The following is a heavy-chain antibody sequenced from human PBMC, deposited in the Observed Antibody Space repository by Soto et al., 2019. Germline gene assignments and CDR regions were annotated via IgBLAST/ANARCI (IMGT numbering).Heavy chain of an antibody. CDR2: ISAYSGNT. J-gene: IGHJ4*01. Sequence: QVQLVQSGAEVNKPGASVKVSCKASGYTFTTYGITWVRQAPGQGLEWMGWISAYSGNTNYAQKLQGRVTVTTYNYTNTSYKDMRSLRSDDTAVYYCARVVKAGDYGDYKRYYFDYWGNGTLVAVAS. D-gene: IGHD4-17*01. CDR1: GYTFTTYG. CDR3: ARVVKAGDYGDYKRYYFDY. V-gene: IGHV1-18*04.